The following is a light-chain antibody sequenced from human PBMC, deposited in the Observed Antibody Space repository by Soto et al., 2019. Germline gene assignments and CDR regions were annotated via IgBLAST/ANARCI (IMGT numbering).Light chain of an antibody. CDR3: SSFTRSSTRV. CDR1: SSDVGGYNY. J-gene: IGLJ1*01. V-gene: IGLV2-14*03. Sequence: QSALTQPASVSGSPGLSIAISCTGTSSDVGGYNYVSWYQQHPGKAPKLIIYDVSNRPSGVSNRFSGSKSGNTASLTISGLQAEDEADYYCSSFTRSSTRVFGTGTKVTVL. CDR2: DVS.